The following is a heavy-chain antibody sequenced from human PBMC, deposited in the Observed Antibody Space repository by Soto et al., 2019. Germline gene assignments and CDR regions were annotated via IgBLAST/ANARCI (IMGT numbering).Heavy chain of an antibody. D-gene: IGHD2-21*02. J-gene: IGHJ4*02. CDR2: ISGSGGST. CDR1: GFTFSSYA. V-gene: IGHV3-23*01. CDR3: VAESHVTPYYFEN. Sequence: GGSLRLSCAASGFTFSSYAMSWVRQAPGKGLEWVSAISGSGGSTYYADSVKGRFTISRDNSKNTLSLHMTSLEPEDTALYYCVAESHVTPYYFENWGRGALVTVSS.